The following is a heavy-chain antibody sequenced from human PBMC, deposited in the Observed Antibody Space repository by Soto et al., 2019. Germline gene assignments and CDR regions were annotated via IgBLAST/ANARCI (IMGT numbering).Heavy chain of an antibody. CDR2: IYNGGST. D-gene: IGHD3-3*01. CDR3: ASAPVGLDTISYFDY. J-gene: IGHJ4*02. CDR1: GDSVSSVGFH. Sequence: SETLSLTCTVSGDSVSSVGFHWAWLRRPPGKGLEWIGYIYNGGSTYYRPSLESRMHMSLDANRNHYSLRLTSVTAADTAVYFCASAPVGLDTISYFDYWGQGKLVT. V-gene: IGHV4-30-4*01.